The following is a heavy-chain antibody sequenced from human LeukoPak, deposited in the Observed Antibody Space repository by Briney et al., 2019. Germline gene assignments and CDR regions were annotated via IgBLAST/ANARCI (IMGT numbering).Heavy chain of an antibody. V-gene: IGHV1-46*01. CDR2: INPSGGST. CDR3: ARDSLGITMP. CDR1: GYTFTSYY. Sequence: APVKVSCKASGYTFTSYYMHWVRQAPGQGLEWMGIINPSGGSTSYAQMFQGRVTMTRDTSTSTVYMELSSLRSEDTAVYYCARDSLGITMPWGQGTLVTVSS. J-gene: IGHJ1*01. D-gene: IGHD3-10*01.